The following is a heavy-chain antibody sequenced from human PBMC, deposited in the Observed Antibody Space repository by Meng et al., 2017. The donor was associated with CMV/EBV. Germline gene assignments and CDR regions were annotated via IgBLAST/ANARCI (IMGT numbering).Heavy chain of an antibody. CDR3: ARDRCSAASCYLVHVGTWFDP. J-gene: IGHJ5*02. V-gene: IGHV4-39*07. D-gene: IGHD3-22*01. CDR2: IFSSGSA. Sequence: SETLSLTCTVSGVSISSSHYYWGWIRQPPGKGLEWIGSIFSSGSAYYKPSLNSRVTISVDTSRNQFSLKLTSVSAADTAVYYCARDRCSAASCYLVHVGTWFDPWGQGTLVTVSS. CDR1: GVSISSSHYY.